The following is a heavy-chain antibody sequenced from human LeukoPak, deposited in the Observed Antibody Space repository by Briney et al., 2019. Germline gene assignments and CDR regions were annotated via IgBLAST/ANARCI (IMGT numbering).Heavy chain of an antibody. D-gene: IGHD3-9*01. J-gene: IGHJ4*02. Sequence: GGSLRLSCAATGFTVSSNYMSWVRQAPGKGLEWVSVIYSGGSTYYADSVKGRFTISRDNSKNTLYLQMNSLRAEDTAVYYCARGHNFGRLHPFDYWGQGTLVTVSS. V-gene: IGHV3-66*01. CDR1: GFTVSSNY. CDR3: ARGHNFGRLHPFDY. CDR2: IYSGGST.